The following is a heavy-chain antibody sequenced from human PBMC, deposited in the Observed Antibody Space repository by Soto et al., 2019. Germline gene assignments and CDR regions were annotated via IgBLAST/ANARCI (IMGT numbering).Heavy chain of an antibody. CDR3: ARGRRDYIWGSYRYFDY. J-gene: IGHJ4*02. Sequence: SETLSLTCAVYGGSFSGYYWSWIRQPPGKGLEWIGEINHSGSTNYNPSLKSRVTISVDTSKNQFSLKLSSVTAADTAVYYCARGRRDYIWGSYRYFDYWGQGTLVTVSS. D-gene: IGHD3-16*02. CDR2: INHSGST. CDR1: GGSFSGYY. V-gene: IGHV4-34*01.